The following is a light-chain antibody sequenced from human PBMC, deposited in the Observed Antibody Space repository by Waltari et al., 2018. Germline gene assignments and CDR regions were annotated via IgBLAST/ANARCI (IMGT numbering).Light chain of an antibody. CDR2: QDS. J-gene: IGLJ2*01. Sequence: SYELTQPPPVSVSPVPTASLPSSGAKSGDQVVSWYQLKPGQSPVLVIHQDSQRPSGTPGRFSGSNSGNTATLTISGTQAMDEADYYCQAWDSSTVVFGGGTKLTVL. CDR3: QAWDSSTVV. V-gene: IGLV3-1*01. CDR1: KSGDQV.